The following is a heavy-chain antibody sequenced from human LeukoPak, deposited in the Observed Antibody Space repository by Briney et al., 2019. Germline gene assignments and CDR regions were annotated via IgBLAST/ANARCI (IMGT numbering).Heavy chain of an antibody. J-gene: IGHJ3*02. CDR1: GGSISSSSYY. CDR3: ARVAGLGYCSSTSCEVAFDI. Sequence: PSETLSLTCTVSGGSISSSSYYWGWIRQPPGKGLEWIGSIYYSGSTYYNPSLKSRVTISVDTSKNQFSLKLSSVTAADTAAYYCARVAGLGYCSSTSCEVAFDIWGQGTMVTVSS. CDR2: IYYSGST. D-gene: IGHD2-2*01. V-gene: IGHV4-39*07.